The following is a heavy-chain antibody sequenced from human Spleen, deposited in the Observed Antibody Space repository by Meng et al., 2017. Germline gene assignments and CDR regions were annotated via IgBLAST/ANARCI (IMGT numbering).Heavy chain of an antibody. CDR2: VSIFDYKE. D-gene: IGHD1-1*01. CDR3: TNDRLNN. Sequence: GESLKISCAASGFSFSSYNLHWVRQAPGKGPEWVAVVSIFDYKEYYADSVKGRFTISRDNSKNTLYLQMNSLRAEDTAVYYCTNDRLNNWGQGTLVTSPQ. J-gene: IGHJ1*01. CDR1: GFSFSSYN. V-gene: IGHV3-30*07.